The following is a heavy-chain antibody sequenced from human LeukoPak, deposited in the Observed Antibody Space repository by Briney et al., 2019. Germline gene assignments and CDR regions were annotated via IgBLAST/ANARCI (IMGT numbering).Heavy chain of an antibody. CDR3: ARDKTGHRYVYGDYNPFDS. Sequence: ASVKVSRKASGYTFTGYYMHWVRQAPGQGLEWMGWINPNSGGTNYAQKFQGRVTMTRDTSISTAYMELSRLRSEDTALYYCARDKTGHRYVYGDYNPFDSWGQGTLVTVSS. CDR2: INPNSGGT. CDR1: GYTFTGYY. J-gene: IGHJ4*02. V-gene: IGHV1-2*02. D-gene: IGHD4-17*01.